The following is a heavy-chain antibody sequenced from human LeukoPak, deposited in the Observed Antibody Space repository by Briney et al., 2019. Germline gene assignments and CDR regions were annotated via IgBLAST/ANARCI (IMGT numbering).Heavy chain of an antibody. CDR1: GFTFSSYA. CDR3: VKGALARVSTIFVAGDL. Sequence: PGGSLRLSCAASGFTFSSYAMSWVRQAPGKGLAWVSAISGSGGSTYYADSVQGRFTISRDNSKNTLYLQMNSLRADDTALDHVVKGALARVSTIFVAGDLWGRGTLVTVSS. V-gene: IGHV3-23*01. J-gene: IGHJ4*02. D-gene: IGHD3-9*01. CDR2: ISGSGGST.